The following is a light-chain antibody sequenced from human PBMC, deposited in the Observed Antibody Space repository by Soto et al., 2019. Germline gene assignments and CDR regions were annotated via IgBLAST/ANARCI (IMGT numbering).Light chain of an antibody. V-gene: IGKV1-39*01. CDR1: QTISTH. CDR2: AAS. J-gene: IGKJ2*01. CDR3: QQSLTIPYT. Sequence: DIQMTQSPSALSASVRDRVTITGRASQTISTHLNWYQQKPGKAPKLLIYAASTLQSGVPSRFSGSGSGTDFTLTINSLQPEDFATYYCQQSLTIPYTFGQGTKLEIK.